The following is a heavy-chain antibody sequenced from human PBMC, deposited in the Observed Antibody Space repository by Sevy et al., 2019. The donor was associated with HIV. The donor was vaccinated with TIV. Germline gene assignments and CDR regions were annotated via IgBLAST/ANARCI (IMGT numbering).Heavy chain of an antibody. CDR3: AKAGYYYDSSGYNWFDP. CDR1: GFTFSRYW. CDR2: INPDGSIT. V-gene: IGHV3-74*01. D-gene: IGHD3-22*01. J-gene: IGHJ5*02. Sequence: GGSLRLSCAASGFTFSRYWMSWVRQAPGKGLVWVSRINPDGSITSYADAVKGRFTISRDNAKNTLYLQMNSLRAEDTAVYYCAKAGYYYDSSGYNWFDPWGQGTLVTVSS.